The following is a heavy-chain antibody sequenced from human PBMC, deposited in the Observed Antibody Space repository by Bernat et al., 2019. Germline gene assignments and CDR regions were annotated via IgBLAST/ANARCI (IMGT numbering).Heavy chain of an antibody. Sequence: QVQLHESGPGLVAPSGTLSLTCAVSGGSIGSNNWWNWVRQPPGKGLEGIGEIDHRGGTSYNPSLRSRVTISVDKSKNQFSLQLSSMTAADTAVYYCAANYFGSGSFPYWGQGTLVTVSS. D-gene: IGHD3-10*01. CDR1: GGSIGSNNW. J-gene: IGHJ4*02. V-gene: IGHV4-4*02. CDR3: AANYFGSGSFPY. CDR2: IDHRGGT.